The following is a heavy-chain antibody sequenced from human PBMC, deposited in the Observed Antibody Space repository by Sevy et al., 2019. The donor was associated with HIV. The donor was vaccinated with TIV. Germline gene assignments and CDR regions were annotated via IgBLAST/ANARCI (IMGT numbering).Heavy chain of an antibody. CDR1: GFSFRSYG. J-gene: IGHJ5*02. D-gene: IGHD2-21*01. CDR2: IQYDGSNK. CDR3: VKEGGGEGGHH. V-gene: IGHV3-30*02. Sequence: GGSLRLSCAASGFSFRSYGMHWVRQAPGKGLEWMSYIQYDGSNKDYADSVKGRFTISRDNSKNTLYLQMNRLRVEDTAVFYCVKEGGGEGGHHWGQGTLVTVSS.